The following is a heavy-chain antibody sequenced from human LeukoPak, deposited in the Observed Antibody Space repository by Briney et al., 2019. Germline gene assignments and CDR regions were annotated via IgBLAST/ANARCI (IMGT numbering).Heavy chain of an antibody. CDR1: GGSISNYY. CDR3: AREGGSYYHWFDP. Sequence: SETLSLTCTLSGGSISNYYWSWIRQPPGKGLEWIGNIFYSGSTNYNPSLKSRVTISLDTSKNQFSLKLTSVSAADTAVYYCAREGGSYYHWFDPWGQGTLVTVSS. J-gene: IGHJ5*02. V-gene: IGHV4-59*01. CDR2: IFYSGST. D-gene: IGHD1-26*01.